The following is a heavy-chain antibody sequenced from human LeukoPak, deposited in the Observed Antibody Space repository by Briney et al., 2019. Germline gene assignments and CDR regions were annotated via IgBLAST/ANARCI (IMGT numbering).Heavy chain of an antibody. V-gene: IGHV1-8*03. CDR1: GYTFTSYD. D-gene: IGHD5-12*01. CDR2: MNPNSGNT. Sequence: ASVKVSCKASGYTFTSYDINWVRQATGQGLEWMGWMNPNSGNTGYAQKFQGRVTITRNTSISTAYMELSSLRSEDTAVYYCAREARNGGYRGGYFDYWGQGTLVTVSS. J-gene: IGHJ4*02. CDR3: AREARNGGYRGGYFDY.